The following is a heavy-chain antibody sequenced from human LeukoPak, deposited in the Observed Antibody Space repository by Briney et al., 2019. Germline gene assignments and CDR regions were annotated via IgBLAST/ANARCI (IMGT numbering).Heavy chain of an antibody. J-gene: IGHJ1*01. D-gene: IGHD3-10*01. V-gene: IGHV4-61*02. CDR2: IYTSGST. Sequence: ASQTLSLTCTVSGGSISSGSYDWSWIRQPAGKGLEWIGRIYTSGSTNYNPSLKSRVTISVDTSKNQFSLKLSSVTAADTAVYYCASTGYYGVAEYFQHWGQGTLVTVSS. CDR1: GGSISSGSYD. CDR3: ASTGYYGVAEYFQH.